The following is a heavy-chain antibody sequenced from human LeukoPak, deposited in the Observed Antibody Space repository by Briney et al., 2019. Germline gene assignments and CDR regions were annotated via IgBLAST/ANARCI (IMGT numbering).Heavy chain of an antibody. Sequence: GGSLRLSCAASGFTFSSYAMSWVRQAPGKALEWVSDISGSGGSTYYADSVKGRFTISRDNSKNTLYLQMNSLRAEDTAVYYCAKDGRKPTYYYYGMDVWGQGTTVTVSS. CDR1: GFTFSSYA. CDR2: ISGSGGST. J-gene: IGHJ6*02. V-gene: IGHV3-23*01. CDR3: AKDGRKPTYYYYGMDV. D-gene: IGHD1-26*01.